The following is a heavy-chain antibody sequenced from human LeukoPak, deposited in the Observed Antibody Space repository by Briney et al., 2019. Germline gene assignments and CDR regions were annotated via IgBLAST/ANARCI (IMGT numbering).Heavy chain of an antibody. CDR2: IGQDGSEK. CDR1: GFTFSNYW. CDR3: ARVRKGYDYVWGSRDYYLDY. D-gene: IGHD3-16*01. J-gene: IGHJ4*02. Sequence: PGGSLRLSCVASGFTFSNYWMTWVRQAPGKGLEWVANIGQDGSEKYSVDSVKGRFTISRDNAKNSLYLQMNSLRGEDTAVYYCARVRKGYDYVWGSRDYYLDYWGQGTLVTVSS. V-gene: IGHV3-7*01.